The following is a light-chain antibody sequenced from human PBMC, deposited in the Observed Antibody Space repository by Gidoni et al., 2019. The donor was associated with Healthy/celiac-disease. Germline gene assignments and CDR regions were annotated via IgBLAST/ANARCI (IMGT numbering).Light chain of an antibody. CDR1: SSDVGGYNY. CDR3: SSYTSSSTPCV. J-gene: IGLJ1*01. V-gene: IGLV2-14*04. CDR2: DVS. Sequence: ITISCTGTSSDVGGYNYVSWYQQHPGKAPKLMIYDVSNRPSGVSNRFSGSKSGNTASLTISGLQAEDEADYYCSSYTSSSTPCVFGTGTKVTVL.